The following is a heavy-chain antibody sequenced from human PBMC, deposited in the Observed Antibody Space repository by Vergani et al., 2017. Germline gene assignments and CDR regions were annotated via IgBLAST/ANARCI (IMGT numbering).Heavy chain of an antibody. V-gene: IGHV3-15*01. CDR2: IKSQIDGGKT. D-gene: IGHD7-27*01. Sequence: EVQLVESGGGLVKPGGSLRLSCAASGFSFSNAWMTWVRQGPGKGLEWVGRIKSQIDGGKTDYAAPVKGRFTISRDDSTNMLHLHMNSLKTEDTAVYYCTTLSPNWAHWWGQGTLVNVSS. CDR1: GFSFSNAW. J-gene: IGHJ4*02. CDR3: TTLSPNWAHW.